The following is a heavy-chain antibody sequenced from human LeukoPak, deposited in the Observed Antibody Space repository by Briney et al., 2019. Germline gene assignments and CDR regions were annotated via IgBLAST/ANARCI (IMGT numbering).Heavy chain of an antibody. CDR3: ARARGTGGYYFDY. V-gene: IGHV3-66*01. D-gene: IGHD4-23*01. Sequence: GGSLRLSCVASGFTFSDYCMSWVRQAPGKGLEWVSVIYSAGNTFYADSVKGRFTISRDNSKNTLYLQMNSLRAEDTAVYYCARARGTGGYYFDYWGQGTLVTVSS. CDR2: IYSAGNT. J-gene: IGHJ4*02. CDR1: GFTFSDYC.